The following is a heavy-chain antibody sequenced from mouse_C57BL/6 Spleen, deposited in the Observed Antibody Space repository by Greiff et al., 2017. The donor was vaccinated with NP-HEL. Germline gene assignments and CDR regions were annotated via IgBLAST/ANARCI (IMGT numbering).Heavy chain of an antibody. CDR1: GFTFTDYY. D-gene: IGHD2-5*01. CDR3: ASSCSNFWYFDV. CDR2: IRNKANGYTT. V-gene: IGHV7-3*01. J-gene: IGHJ1*03. Sequence: EVQRVESGGGLVQPGGSLSLSCAASGFTFTDYYMSWVRQPPGKALEWLGFIRNKANGYTTEYSAAVKGRFTISRDNSQSILYLQMNALRAEDSATYYCASSCSNFWYFDVWGTGTTVTVSS.